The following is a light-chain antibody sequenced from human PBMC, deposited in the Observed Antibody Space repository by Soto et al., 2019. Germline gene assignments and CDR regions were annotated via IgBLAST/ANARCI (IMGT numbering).Light chain of an antibody. CDR3: CSNAGDNTYV. V-gene: IGLV2-23*02. Sequence: QSVLTQPASVSGSPGQSITISCIGTSSDVGGYNLVSWYQQHPGKAPKVIISEVSERPSGVSNRFSGSKSGNTASLTISGLQAEDEADYYCCSNAGDNTYVFGSGTKVTVL. CDR2: EVS. CDR1: SSDVGGYNL. J-gene: IGLJ1*01.